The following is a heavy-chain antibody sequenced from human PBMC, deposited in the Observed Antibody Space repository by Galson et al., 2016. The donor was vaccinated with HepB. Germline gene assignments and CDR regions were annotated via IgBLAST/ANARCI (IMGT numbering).Heavy chain of an antibody. V-gene: IGHV4-30-4*08. D-gene: IGHD1-26*01. CDR2: IYSSGNA. Sequence: TLSLTCTVSGVSISSRGYYWSWIRQHPEKGLEWIGYIYSSGNAFYNPSLKSRGIISVDTSRNQFSLNLRSVTAADTAVYYCVAPPPGANRPYSDYWGHGILVTVS. J-gene: IGHJ4*01. CDR1: GVSISSRGYY. CDR3: VAPPPGANRPYSDY.